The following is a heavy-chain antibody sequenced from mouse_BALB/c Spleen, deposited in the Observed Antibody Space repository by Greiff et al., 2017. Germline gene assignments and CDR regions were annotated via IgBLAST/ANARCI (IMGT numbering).Heavy chain of an antibody. V-gene: IGHV2-9*02. Sequence: VQLQQSGPGLVAPSQSLSITCTVSGFSLTSYGVHWVRQPPGKGLEWLGVIWAGGSTNYNSALMSRLSISKDNSKSQVFLKMNSLQTDDTAMYYCARATDDYDVYYAMDYWGQGTSVTVSS. CDR1: GFSLTSYG. CDR2: IWAGGST. CDR3: ARATDDYDVYYAMDY. J-gene: IGHJ4*01. D-gene: IGHD2-4*01.